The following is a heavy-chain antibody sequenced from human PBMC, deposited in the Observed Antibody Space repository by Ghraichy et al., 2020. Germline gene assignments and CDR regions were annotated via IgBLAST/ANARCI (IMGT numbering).Heavy chain of an antibody. CDR3: ARDGYYYGSGSYLRGWFDP. D-gene: IGHD3-10*01. J-gene: IGHJ5*02. CDR2: IYYSGST. V-gene: IGHV4-31*03. CDR1: GGSISSGGYY. Sequence: TLSLTCTVSGGSISSGGYYWSWIRQHPGKGLEWIGYIYYSGSTYYNPSLKSRVTISVDTSKNQFSLKLSSVTAADTAVYYCARDGYYYGSGSYLRGWFDPWGQGTLVTVSS.